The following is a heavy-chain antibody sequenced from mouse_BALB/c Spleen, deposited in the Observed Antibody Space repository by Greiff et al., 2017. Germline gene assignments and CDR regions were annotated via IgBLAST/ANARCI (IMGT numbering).Heavy chain of an antibody. D-gene: IGHD2-2*01. J-gene: IGHJ4*01. CDR2: ISSGGST. Sequence: EVKLMESGGGLVKPGGSLKLSCAASGFTFSSYAMSWVRQTPEKRLEWVASISSGGSTYYPDSVKGRFTISRDNARNILYLQMSSLRSEDTAMYYCARSGVRGAMDYWGQGTSVTVSS. V-gene: IGHV5-6-5*01. CDR3: ARSGVRGAMDY. CDR1: GFTFSSYA.